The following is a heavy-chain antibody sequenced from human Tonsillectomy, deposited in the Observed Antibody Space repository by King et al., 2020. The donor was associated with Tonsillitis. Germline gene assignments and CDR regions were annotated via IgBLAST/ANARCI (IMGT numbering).Heavy chain of an antibody. CDR2: LWYYGTNE. D-gene: IGHD3-22*01. CDR1: GFTFSSYG. CDR3: ARGPYYYDNRRETTFDY. V-gene: IGHV3-33*08. Sequence: VQLVESGGGVVKPGGSLRLSCAASGFTFSSYGMHWVRQAPGTGLEWVTFLWYYGTNENYADSVKGRFSMSRDNSKNTLFLQMNSLGAEDTAVYYCARGPYYYDNRRETTFDYWGQGTLVTVSS. J-gene: IGHJ4*02.